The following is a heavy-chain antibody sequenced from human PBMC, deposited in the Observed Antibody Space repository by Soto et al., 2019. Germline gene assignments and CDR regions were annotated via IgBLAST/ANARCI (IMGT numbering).Heavy chain of an antibody. V-gene: IGHV4-59*01. CDR3: ARGRGGTYDAFDI. J-gene: IGHJ3*02. D-gene: IGHD1-26*01. CDR2: IYYSGTT. CDR1: GGSMSRYF. Sequence: QVQLRESGPGLVKPSETLSLTCTVSGGSMSRYFWSWIRQPPGKGLEWIGYIYYSGTTNYNPSLKSRVTTSLDTSKNQCSLKLVSLTAADTAFYYCARGRGGTYDAFDIWGPGTLVTVSS.